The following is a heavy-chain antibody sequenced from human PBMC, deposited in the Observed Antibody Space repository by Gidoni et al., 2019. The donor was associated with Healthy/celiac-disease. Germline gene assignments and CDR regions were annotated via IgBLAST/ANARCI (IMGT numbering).Heavy chain of an antibody. CDR1: GGSFRDYS. V-gene: IGHV4-34*01. J-gene: IGHJ5*01. D-gene: IGHD3-3*01. Sequence: QVQLQQWGAGLLKPSETLSLTCAVYGGSFRDYSWTWIRQSPGTGLECIGEINHSGSTNYNPSLRSRFTMSVDTSRKQFSLKMTSVTAADTAVYYCARGARRNSDFSSGSRLNWFDSWGQGTLVTVPS. CDR2: INHSGST. CDR3: ARGARRNSDFSSGSRLNWFDS.